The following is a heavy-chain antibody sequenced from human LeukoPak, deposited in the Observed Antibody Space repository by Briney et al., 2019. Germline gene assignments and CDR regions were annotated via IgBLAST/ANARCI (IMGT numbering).Heavy chain of an antibody. D-gene: IGHD6-19*01. J-gene: IGHJ4*02. CDR3: ARGRYSSGWAAYYFDY. V-gene: IGHV4-59*12. CDR2: IYYSGST. CDR1: GGSISSCY. Sequence: ASESLSLTCTVSGGSISSCYWSWIRQPPGKGLEWIRYIYYSGSTNYTPSLKSRVTISVDTSKNQFSLKLSSVTAADTAVYYCARGRYSSGWAAYYFDYWGQGTLVTVSS.